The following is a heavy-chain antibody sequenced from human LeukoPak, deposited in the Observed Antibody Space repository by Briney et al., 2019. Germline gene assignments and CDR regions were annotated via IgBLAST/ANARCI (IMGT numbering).Heavy chain of an antibody. CDR1: GFTFSSYG. D-gene: IGHD3-10*01. V-gene: IGHV3-30*02. CDR3: AKALDYYGSGSYDPGLDY. Sequence: GGSLGPSCAASGFTFSSYGMHWVRQAPGKGLEWVAFIRYDGSNKYYADSVKGRFTISRDNSKNTLYLQMNSLRAEDTAVYYCAKALDYYGSGSYDPGLDYWGQGTLVTVSS. CDR2: IRYDGSNK. J-gene: IGHJ4*02.